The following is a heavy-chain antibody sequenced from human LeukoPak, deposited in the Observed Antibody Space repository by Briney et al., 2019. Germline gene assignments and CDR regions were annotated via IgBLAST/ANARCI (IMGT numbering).Heavy chain of an antibody. V-gene: IGHV4-31*03. Sequence: SQTLSLTCTVSGGSISSGGYYRSWIRQHPGKGLEWIGYIYYSGSTYYNPSLKSRVTISVDTSKNQFSLKLSSVTAADTAVYYCATKRACLTYSSGCYFDYWGQGTLVTVSS. D-gene: IGHD6-19*01. J-gene: IGHJ4*02. CDR3: ATKRACLTYSSGCYFDY. CDR2: IYYSGST. CDR1: GGSISSGGYY.